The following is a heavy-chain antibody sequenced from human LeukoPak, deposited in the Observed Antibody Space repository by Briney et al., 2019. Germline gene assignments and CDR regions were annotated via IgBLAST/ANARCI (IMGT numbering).Heavy chain of an antibody. Sequence: QAGGSLRLSCAASGFTFNSYAMHWVRQAPGKGLEWVAVISYDGSNKYYADSVKGRFTISRDNSKNTLYLQMNSLRAEDTAVYYCARSGNSNSRPFDYWGQGTLVTVSS. CDR3: ARSGNSNSRPFDY. CDR1: GFTFNSYA. D-gene: IGHD4-11*01. CDR2: ISYDGSNK. V-gene: IGHV3-30-3*01. J-gene: IGHJ4*02.